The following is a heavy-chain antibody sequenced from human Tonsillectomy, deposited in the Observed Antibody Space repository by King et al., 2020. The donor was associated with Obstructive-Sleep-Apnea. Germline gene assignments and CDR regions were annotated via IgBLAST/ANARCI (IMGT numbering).Heavy chain of an antibody. J-gene: IGHJ3*02. CDR3: ARDTSGSYYRGEAFDI. Sequence: QLQESGPGLVKPSETLSLTCTVSGGSISSSSYYWGWIRQPPGKGLEWIGNIYYSGYTYSNPSLKSRVTISVDTSKNQFSLKLSSVTAADTAVYSCARDTSGSYYRGEAFDIWGQGTMVTVSS. D-gene: IGHD1-26*01. V-gene: IGHV4-39*07. CDR1: GGSISSSSYY. CDR2: IYYSGYT.